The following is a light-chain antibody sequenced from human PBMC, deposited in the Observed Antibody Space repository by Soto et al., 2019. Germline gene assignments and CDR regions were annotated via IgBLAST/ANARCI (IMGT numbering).Light chain of an antibody. CDR3: QQYYSTPVT. CDR2: WAS. Sequence: DIVMTQSPDSLAVSLGERATINCKSSQSVLYISNNKNYLAWYQQKPGQPPKLLIYWASTRESGVPDRFSGSGSGADFTLPISSLQAEDVAVYYCQQYYSTPVTFGQGTNLEIK. J-gene: IGKJ2*01. V-gene: IGKV4-1*01. CDR1: QSVLYISNNKNY.